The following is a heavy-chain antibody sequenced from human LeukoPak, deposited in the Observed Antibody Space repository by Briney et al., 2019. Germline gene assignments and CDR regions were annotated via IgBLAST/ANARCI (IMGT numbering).Heavy chain of an antibody. J-gene: IGHJ4*02. CDR2: INPSIGST. CDR3: ASPASEPASSGWYYFDH. V-gene: IGHV1-46*01. D-gene: IGHD6-19*01. CDR1: GYTFTSYY. Sequence: GASVKVSCKASGYTFTSYYMHRVRQAPGQGLEWIGIINPSIGSTTYAQKFQGRVTMTRDTSTSTVYMDLSSLSSEDTAVYYCASPASEPASSGWYYFDHWGQGTLSPSPQ.